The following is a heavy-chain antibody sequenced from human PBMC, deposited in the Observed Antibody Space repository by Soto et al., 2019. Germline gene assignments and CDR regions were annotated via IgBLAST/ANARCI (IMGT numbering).Heavy chain of an antibody. CDR1: GFTFSSYG. D-gene: IGHD3-22*01. Sequence: QVQLVESGGGVVQPGRSLRLSCAASGFTFSSYGMHWVRQAPGKGLEWVAVISYDGSNKYYADSVKGRFTISRDNSKNTLDLQMNSLRAEDTAVYYCASPAEEYYYDSSGYRYWGQGTLVTVSS. CDR3: ASPAEEYYYDSSGYRY. J-gene: IGHJ4*02. CDR2: ISYDGSNK. V-gene: IGHV3-30*03.